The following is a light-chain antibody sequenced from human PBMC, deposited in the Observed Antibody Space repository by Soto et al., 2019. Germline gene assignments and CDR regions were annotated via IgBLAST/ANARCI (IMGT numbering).Light chain of an antibody. V-gene: IGKV1-39*01. CDR3: QQSYNAPRT. CDR2: AAS. Sequence: DIQMTQSPSSLSASVGDRVTISCRASQTINSYLNWYQQKPGKAPKLLIYAASSLQSGVPSRFNAGGSGTDFTLTISSLQPEDFETYYCQQSYNAPRTFGQGTKVDIK. J-gene: IGKJ1*01. CDR1: QTINSY.